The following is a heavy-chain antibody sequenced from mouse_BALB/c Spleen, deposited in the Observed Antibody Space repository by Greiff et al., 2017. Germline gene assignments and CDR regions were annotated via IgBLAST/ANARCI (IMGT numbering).Heavy chain of an antibody. Sequence: EVKLVESGGGLVQPGGSRKLSCAASGFTFSSFGMHWVRQAPEKGLEWVAYISSGSSTIYYADTVKGRFTISRDNPKNTLFLQMTSLRSEDTAVYYCAGSDYYGAWFAYWGQGTLVTVSA. D-gene: IGHD1-1*01. V-gene: IGHV5-17*02. J-gene: IGHJ3*01. CDR2: ISSGSSTI. CDR1: GFTFSSFG. CDR3: AGSDYYGAWFAY.